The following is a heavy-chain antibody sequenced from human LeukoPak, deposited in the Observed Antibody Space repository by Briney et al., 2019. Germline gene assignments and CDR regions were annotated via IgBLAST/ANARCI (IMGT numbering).Heavy chain of an antibody. D-gene: IGHD2-2*01. Sequence: ASVKVSCKASGYTFTGYYIHWVRQAPGPGLEWMGWINPNSVGTNYAQNFQGRVTMTRDTSISTAYMELSSLTSDDTAVYYCARSHCISTSCYPDYWGQGTLVTVSS. V-gene: IGHV1-2*02. CDR1: GYTFTGYY. J-gene: IGHJ4*02. CDR3: ARSHCISTSCYPDY. CDR2: INPNSVGT.